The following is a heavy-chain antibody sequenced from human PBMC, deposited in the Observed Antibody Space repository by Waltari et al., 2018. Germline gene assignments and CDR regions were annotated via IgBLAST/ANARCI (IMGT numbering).Heavy chain of an antibody. D-gene: IGHD6-19*01. CDR1: GFTFSNYG. V-gene: IGHV3-33*01. CDR3: ARHVSGYFDY. J-gene: IGHJ4*02. Sequence: QVQLVESGGGVVQPGRSLRLSCVASGFTFSNYGMHWVRQAPGKGPGWVGIIWYDGSNEDYGDSVTGRFTISRDNSKNTLYLQLNSLRAEDTAVYYCARHVSGYFDYWGQGTLVTVSS. CDR2: IWYDGSNE.